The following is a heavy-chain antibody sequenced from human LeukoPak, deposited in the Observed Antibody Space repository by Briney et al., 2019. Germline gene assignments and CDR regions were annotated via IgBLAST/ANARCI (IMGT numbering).Heavy chain of an antibody. Sequence: GGSLRLSCVASGLTLSNYDTTWVRQAPGKGLEYVSSIGSGGYRFYGGSVKGRFSILRDNSQNTVYLQMNSLRGEDTAIYFCAKKLPDASSYFDFWGQGILVTVSS. CDR3: AKKLPDASSYFDF. CDR2: IGSGGYR. D-gene: IGHD6-6*01. J-gene: IGHJ4*02. V-gene: IGHV3-23*02. CDR1: GLTLSNYD.